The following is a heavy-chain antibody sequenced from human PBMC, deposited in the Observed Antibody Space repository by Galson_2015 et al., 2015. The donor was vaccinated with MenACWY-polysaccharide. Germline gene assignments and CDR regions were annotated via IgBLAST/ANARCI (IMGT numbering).Heavy chain of an antibody. V-gene: IGHV4-30-2*01. CDR1: GGSISSGGYS. CDR2: IYHSGST. D-gene: IGHD3-22*01. CDR3: ARASYDSSGPDAFDI. Sequence: TLSLTCAVSGGSISSGGYSWSWIRQPPGKGLEWIGYIYHSGSTYYNPSLKSRVTISVDRSKNQFSLKLSSVTAADTAVYYCARASYDSSGPDAFDIWGQGTMVTVSS. J-gene: IGHJ3*02.